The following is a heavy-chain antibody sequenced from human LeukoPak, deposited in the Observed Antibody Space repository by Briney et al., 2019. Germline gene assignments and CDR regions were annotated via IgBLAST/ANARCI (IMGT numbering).Heavy chain of an antibody. CDR2: ISYDGSNK. Sequence: GGSLRLSCAASGFTFSSYGMHWVCQAPGKGLEWVAVISYDGSNKYYADSVKGQFTISRDNSKNTLYLQMNSLRAEDTAVYYCAKDTYYYGSGSYNYWGQGTLVTVSS. CDR3: AKDTYYYGSGSYNY. V-gene: IGHV3-30*18. D-gene: IGHD3-10*01. CDR1: GFTFSSYG. J-gene: IGHJ4*02.